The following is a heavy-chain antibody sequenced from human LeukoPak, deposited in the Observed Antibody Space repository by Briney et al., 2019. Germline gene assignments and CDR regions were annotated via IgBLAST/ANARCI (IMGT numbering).Heavy chain of an antibody. Sequence: ASVKVSCTASGYTFTSYDINWVRQATGQGLERMGWMNPNSGNTGYAQKFQGRVTMTRNTSISTAYMELSSLRSEDTAVYYCARANAVQYYDFWSGYYTGYNWFDPWGQGTLVTVSS. J-gene: IGHJ5*02. CDR3: ARANAVQYYDFWSGYYTGYNWFDP. V-gene: IGHV1-8*01. D-gene: IGHD3-3*01. CDR1: GYTFTSYD. CDR2: MNPNSGNT.